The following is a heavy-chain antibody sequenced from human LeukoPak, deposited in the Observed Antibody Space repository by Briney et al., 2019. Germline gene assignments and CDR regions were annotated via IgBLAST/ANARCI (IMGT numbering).Heavy chain of an antibody. J-gene: IGHJ4*02. V-gene: IGHV3-53*01. CDR2: IYGGGST. Sequence: GGSLRLSCAASGFTVSSNYMSWVRQAPGKGLEWVSVIYGGGSTYYADSVKGRFTISRDISKNTLYLQMNSLSAEDTAVYYCARGNWNYPFDYWGQGTLVTVSS. D-gene: IGHD1-7*01. CDR1: GFTVSSNY. CDR3: ARGNWNYPFDY.